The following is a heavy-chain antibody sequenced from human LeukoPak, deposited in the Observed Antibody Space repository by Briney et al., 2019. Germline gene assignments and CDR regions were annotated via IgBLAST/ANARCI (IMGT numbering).Heavy chain of an antibody. D-gene: IGHD2-8*02. V-gene: IGHV3-23*01. J-gene: IGHJ4*02. CDR2: ISGSGGST. Sequence: GGSLRLSCAASGFTFSSYAMSWVRQAPGKGLNRVSGISGSGGSTYYADSVKGRFTISGDNSMNTLYLQMNSLRVEDTAVYYCTKAPVRSCTGTFCYPFDYWGQGILVTVSS. CDR3: TKAPVRSCTGTFCYPFDY. CDR1: GFTFSSYA.